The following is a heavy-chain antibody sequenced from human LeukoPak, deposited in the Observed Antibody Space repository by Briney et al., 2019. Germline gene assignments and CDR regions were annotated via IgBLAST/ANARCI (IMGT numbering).Heavy chain of an antibody. J-gene: IGHJ5*02. CDR1: GLTFTSSA. CDR2: IVVGSGNT. D-gene: IGHD2-15*01. CDR3: AASPAYCSGGSCYSGWFDL. V-gene: IGHV1-58*02. Sequence: RASVKVSCKASGLTFTSSAMQWVRQARGQRLEWIGWIVVGSGNTNYAQKFQERVTITRDMSTSTAYMELSSLRSEDTAVYYCAASPAYCSGGSCYSGWFDLWGQGTLVTVSS.